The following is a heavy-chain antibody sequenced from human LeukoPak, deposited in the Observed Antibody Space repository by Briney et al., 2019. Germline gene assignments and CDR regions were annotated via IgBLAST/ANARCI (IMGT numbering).Heavy chain of an antibody. V-gene: IGHV3-23*01. Sequence: GGSLRLSCAASGFTFTTYAMSWVRQAPGKGLEWVSSITGSGDSTYYADSVKGRFTISRDNSKNTLYLQMNSLGAEDTAVYHCARDGGSYLQPTDYWGQGTLVTVSS. D-gene: IGHD1-26*01. CDR2: ITGSGDST. CDR1: GFTFTTYA. J-gene: IGHJ4*02. CDR3: ARDGGSYLQPTDY.